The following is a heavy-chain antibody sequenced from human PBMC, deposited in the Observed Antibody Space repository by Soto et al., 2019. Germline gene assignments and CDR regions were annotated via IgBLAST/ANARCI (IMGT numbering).Heavy chain of an antibody. Sequence: SETLSLTCTVSGGSISSYYWSWIRQPPGKGLEWIGYIYYSGSTNYNPSLKSRVTISVDTSKNQFSLKLSSVTAADTAVYYCARCWLVPAALVTWGQGTLVTVSS. D-gene: IGHD2-2*01. CDR2: IYYSGST. J-gene: IGHJ5*02. CDR3: ARCWLVPAALVT. V-gene: IGHV4-59*08. CDR1: GGSISSYY.